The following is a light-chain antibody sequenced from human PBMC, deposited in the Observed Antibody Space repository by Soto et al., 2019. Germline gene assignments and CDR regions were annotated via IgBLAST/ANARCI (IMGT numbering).Light chain of an antibody. V-gene: IGLV2-14*01. CDR3: SSYTSTYTYV. Sequence: QSALTQPASVSGSPGQSITISCTGTSSDVGGYNYVSWYQQHPGKAPKLMIYDVSNRPSGVSDRFSGSKSGNTASLTISGLQAEDEADFYCSSYTSTYTYVFGTGTKVXVL. CDR2: DVS. J-gene: IGLJ1*01. CDR1: SSDVGGYNY.